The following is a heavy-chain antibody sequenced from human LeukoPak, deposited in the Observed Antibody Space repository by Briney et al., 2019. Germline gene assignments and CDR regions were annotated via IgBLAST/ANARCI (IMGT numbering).Heavy chain of an antibody. V-gene: IGHV4-59*01. CDR1: DGSITNYD. CDR3: ATGYGDFRVEGRYFYS. D-gene: IGHD4-17*01. Sequence: SETLSLTCTVSDGSITNYDWSWVRQPPGKGLEFIGHVHYSGTTNYNPSLRSRVTISIDTSKKHFFLKLKSVTAADTAVYYCATGYGDFRVEGRYFYSWGQGILVTVSS. J-gene: IGHJ4*02. CDR2: VHYSGTT.